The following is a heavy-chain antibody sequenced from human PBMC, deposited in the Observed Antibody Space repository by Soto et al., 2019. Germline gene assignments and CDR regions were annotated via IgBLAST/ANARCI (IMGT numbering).Heavy chain of an antibody. CDR1: GYSFSNYW. CDR3: ARERPWDGLDV. D-gene: IGHD1-1*01. V-gene: IGHV5-51*01. J-gene: IGHJ6*02. CDR2: INPGDSES. Sequence: GESLKISCKASGYSFSNYWIGWVRQMPGKGLEWMAIINPGDSESRYSPSFQGQVTISADKSISTAYLQWNSLKASDTAVYYCARERPWDGLDVWGQGTTVTVSS.